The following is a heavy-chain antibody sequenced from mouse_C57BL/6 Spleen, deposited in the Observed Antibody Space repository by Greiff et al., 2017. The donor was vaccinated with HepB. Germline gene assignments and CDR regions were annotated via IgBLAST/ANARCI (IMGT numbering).Heavy chain of an antibody. CDR3: ARRDYYGSPYYFDY. Sequence: EVQVVESGGDLVKPGGSLKLSCAASGFTFSSYGMSWVRQTPDKRLEWVATISSGGSYTYYPDSVKGRFTISRDNAKNTLYLQMSSLKSEDTAMYYCARRDYYGSPYYFDYWGQGTTLTVSS. CDR2: ISSGGSYT. CDR1: GFTFSSYG. V-gene: IGHV5-6*01. J-gene: IGHJ2*01. D-gene: IGHD1-1*01.